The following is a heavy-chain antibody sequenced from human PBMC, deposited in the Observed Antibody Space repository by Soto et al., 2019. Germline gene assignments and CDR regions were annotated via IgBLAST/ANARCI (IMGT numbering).Heavy chain of an antibody. CDR3: AMPGIAAAGGSYYFDY. Sequence: SETLSLTCTVSGGSISSGDYYWSWIRQPPGKGLEWIGYIYYSGSTYYNPSLKSRVTISVDTSKNQFSLKLSSVTAADTAVYYCAMPGIAAAGGSYYFDYWGQGTLVTVSS. J-gene: IGHJ4*02. CDR1: GGSISSGDYY. CDR2: IYYSGST. D-gene: IGHD6-13*01. V-gene: IGHV4-30-4*01.